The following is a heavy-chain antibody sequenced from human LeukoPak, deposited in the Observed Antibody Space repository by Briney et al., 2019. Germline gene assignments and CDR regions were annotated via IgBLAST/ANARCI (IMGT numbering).Heavy chain of an antibody. V-gene: IGHV3-30*18. CDR2: ISYDGSNK. D-gene: IGHD6-13*01. Sequence: GGSLRLSCAASGFTFSSYGMHWVRQAPGKGLEWVAVISYDGSNKYYADSVKGRFTISRDNSKNTLYLQMNSLRAEDTAVYYCAKGPQQLVRIYYYYGMDVWGQGTTVTVSS. CDR1: GFTFSSYG. J-gene: IGHJ6*02. CDR3: AKGPQQLVRIYYYYGMDV.